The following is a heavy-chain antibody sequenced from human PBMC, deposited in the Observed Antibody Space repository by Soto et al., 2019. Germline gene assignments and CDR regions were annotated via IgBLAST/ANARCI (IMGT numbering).Heavy chain of an antibody. CDR1: GFTFSRYW. D-gene: IGHD1-1*01. V-gene: IGHV3-74*01. CDR2: INSDGTST. CDR3: ARERYNWNDGEGMDV. J-gene: IGHJ6*02. Sequence: EVQLVESGGGLVQPGGSLRLSCAASGFTFSRYWMLWVRQVPGKGLVWVSRINSDGTSTSYADSVKGRFTISRDNAKNTLYLQMNSLRAEDTAVYYCARERYNWNDGEGMDVWGQGTTVTVSS.